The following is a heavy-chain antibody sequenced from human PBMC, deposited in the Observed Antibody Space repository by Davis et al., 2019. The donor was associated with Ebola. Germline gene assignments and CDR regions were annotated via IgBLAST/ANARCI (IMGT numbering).Heavy chain of an antibody. CDR1: GGSFSGYY. Sequence: SETLSLTCAVYGGSFSGYYWSWIRQPPGKGLEWIGEINDSGNTNYNPSLKSRVTISVDTSKNQFSLKLSSATAADTAVYYCARGRRYEGWFDPWGQGTLVTVSS. J-gene: IGHJ5*02. V-gene: IGHV4-34*01. CDR3: ARGRRYEGWFDP. D-gene: IGHD1-1*01. CDR2: INDSGNT.